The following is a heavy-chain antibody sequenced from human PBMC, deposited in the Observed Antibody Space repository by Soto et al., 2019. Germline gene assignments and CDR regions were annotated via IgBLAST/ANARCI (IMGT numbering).Heavy chain of an antibody. CDR2: VIPNLGVT. D-gene: IGHD2-15*01. J-gene: IGHJ4*02. Sequence: QVQLVQSGAEVKKPGSSVKVSCKASGGTLRSYTFSWEGQAPGQGLEWLGRVIPNLGVTNYAKKFQGSFTIVVDTSTSTAYMELNSLRYEDTAVYYCARDKGYCSDTSCPDFDYWGQGTLVTVSS. CDR3: ARDKGYCSDTSCPDFDY. CDR1: GGTLRSYT. V-gene: IGHV1-69*08.